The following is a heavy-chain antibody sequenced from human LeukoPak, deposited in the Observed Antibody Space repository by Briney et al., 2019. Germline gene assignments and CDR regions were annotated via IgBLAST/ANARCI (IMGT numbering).Heavy chain of an antibody. V-gene: IGHV4-59*01. D-gene: IGHD6-13*01. Sequence: SETLSLTCTVSGGSISSYYWRWIRRPPGKGLEWIGYIYYSGSTNYNPSLKSRVTISADTSKNQFSLKLSSVTAADTAVYYCARDGYSSSLVYYYGMDVWGQGTTVTVSS. CDR3: ARDGYSSSLVYYYGMDV. J-gene: IGHJ6*02. CDR2: IYYSGST. CDR1: GGSISSYY.